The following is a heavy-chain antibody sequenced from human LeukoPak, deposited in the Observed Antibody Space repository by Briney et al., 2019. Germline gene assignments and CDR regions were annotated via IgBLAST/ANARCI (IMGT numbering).Heavy chain of an antibody. D-gene: IGHD3-22*01. J-gene: IGHJ5*02. CDR1: GGSISSSGYY. Sequence: SETLSLTCTVSGGSISSSGYYWSWIRQPPGKGLEWIGYIYYSGSTNYNPSLKSRVTISVDTSKNQFSLKLSSVTAADTAVYYCARDLSSGYYDNWFDPWGQGTLVTVSS. CDR3: ARDLSSGYYDNWFDP. CDR2: IYYSGST. V-gene: IGHV4-61*08.